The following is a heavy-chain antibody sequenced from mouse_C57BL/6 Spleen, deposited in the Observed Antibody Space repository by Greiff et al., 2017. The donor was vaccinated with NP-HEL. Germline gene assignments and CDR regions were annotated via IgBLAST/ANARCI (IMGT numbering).Heavy chain of an antibody. Sequence: EVQLQQSGAELVRPGASVKLSCTASGFNIKDDYMHWVKQRPEQGLEWIGWIDPENGDTEYASKFQGKATITADTSSNTAYLQLSSLTSEDTAVYYCTTWNSNIYAMDYWGQGTSVTVSS. D-gene: IGHD2-5*01. CDR3: TTWNSNIYAMDY. V-gene: IGHV14-4*01. CDR1: GFNIKDDY. CDR2: IDPENGDT. J-gene: IGHJ4*01.